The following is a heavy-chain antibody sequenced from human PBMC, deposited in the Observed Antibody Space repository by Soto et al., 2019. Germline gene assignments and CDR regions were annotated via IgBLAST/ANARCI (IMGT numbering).Heavy chain of an antibody. CDR2: TIPVFNTA. J-gene: IGHJ3*02. D-gene: IGHD3-10*01. CDR1: GGTLSDHG. V-gene: IGHV1-69*06. CDR3: ARGVYGSGNYYTGPSAFDI. Sequence: QVQLEQSGAEVKKPGSSVKVSYKASGGTLSDHGVAWLRQAPGQGLEWMRGTIPVFNTAKYAQKFQGRVTVTADKFTNIAYMELSSLRSEDTAFYFCARGVYGSGNYYTGPSAFDIWGQGTMVIVSS.